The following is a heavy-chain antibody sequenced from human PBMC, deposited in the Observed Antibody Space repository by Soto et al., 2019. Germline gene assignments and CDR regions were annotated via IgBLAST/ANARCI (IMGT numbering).Heavy chain of an antibody. D-gene: IGHD2-15*01. J-gene: IGHJ6*02. CDR3: ATPGGGGSYYYYGMDV. V-gene: IGHV3-30*03. Sequence: PGGSLRLSCAASGFTFSSYGMHWVRQAPGKGLEWVAVISYDGSNKYYADSVKGRFTISRDNSKNTLYLQMNSLRAEDTAVYYCATPGGGGSYYYYGMDVWGQGTTVTVPS. CDR1: GFTFSSYG. CDR2: ISYDGSNK.